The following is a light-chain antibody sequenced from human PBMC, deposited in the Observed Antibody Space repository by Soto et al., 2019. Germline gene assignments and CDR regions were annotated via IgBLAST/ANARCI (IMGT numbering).Light chain of an antibody. Sequence: EIVLTQSPGTLSLSPGERATLSCRASQSVSSSYLAWYQQKPGQAPRLLIYGASSRATGIPDRFSGSGSATDFTLIISRREPEDFAVYYCQQYGSSPPRLTFGGVTKVEIK. V-gene: IGKV3-20*01. CDR3: QQYGSSPPRLT. CDR2: GAS. CDR1: QSVSSSY. J-gene: IGKJ4*01.